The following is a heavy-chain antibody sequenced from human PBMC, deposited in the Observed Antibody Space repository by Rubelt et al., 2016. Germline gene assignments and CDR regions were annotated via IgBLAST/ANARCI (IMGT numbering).Heavy chain of an antibody. J-gene: IGHJ4*02. CDR3: ARANHGDYEDY. CDR2: IDAGNGDT. D-gene: IGHD4-17*01. CDR1: GYTFTNYG. V-gene: IGHV1-3*01. Sequence: QVQLVQSGAEVKKPGASVKVSCKASGYTFTNYGMHWVRQAPGHRLEWMGWIDAGNGDTKYSQKLKDRVYITREASANTAYMELSSLRSEDTAVYYWARANHGDYEDYWGQGTLVTVSS.